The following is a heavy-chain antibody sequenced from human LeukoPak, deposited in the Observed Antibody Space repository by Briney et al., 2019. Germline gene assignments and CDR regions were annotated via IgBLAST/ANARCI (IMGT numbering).Heavy chain of an antibody. D-gene: IGHD3-22*01. V-gene: IGHV4-34*01. J-gene: IGHJ4*02. CDR1: GGSFSGYY. CDR3: ASWGRGYDSSGYYFDY. Sequence: SEALSLTCAVYGGSFSGYYWSWIRQPPGKGLEWIGEINHSGSTNYNPSLKSRVTISVDTSKNQFSLKLSSVTAADTAVYYCASWGRGYDSSGYYFDYWGQGTLVTVSS. CDR2: INHSGST.